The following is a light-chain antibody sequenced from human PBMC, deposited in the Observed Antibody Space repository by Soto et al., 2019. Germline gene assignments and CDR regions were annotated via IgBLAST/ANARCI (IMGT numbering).Light chain of an antibody. J-gene: IGLJ1*01. CDR1: SSDVGGYNY. CDR3: SSYTTVSTYV. Sequence: VLTQPASVSGSPGQSITISCTGTSSDVGGYNYVSWYQQHPGKAPKLMIYDVRNRPSGVSNRFSGSKSVNTASLTISGLQAEDEADYYCSSYTTVSTYVFGTGTRSPS. V-gene: IGLV2-14*01. CDR2: DVR.